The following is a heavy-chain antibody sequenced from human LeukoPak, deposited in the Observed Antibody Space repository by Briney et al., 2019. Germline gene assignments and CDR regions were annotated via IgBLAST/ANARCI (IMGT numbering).Heavy chain of an antibody. Sequence: ASVKVSCKASGYTFTSYDINWVRQATGQGFEWMGWMNPNSGNTGYAQKFQGRVTMTRNTSISTAYMELSSLRSEDTAVYYCARAYCSSTSCYLYYYYYMDVWGKGTTVTVSS. CDR2: MNPNSGNT. D-gene: IGHD2-2*01. J-gene: IGHJ6*03. CDR1: GYTFTSYD. CDR3: ARAYCSSTSCYLYYYYYMDV. V-gene: IGHV1-8*01.